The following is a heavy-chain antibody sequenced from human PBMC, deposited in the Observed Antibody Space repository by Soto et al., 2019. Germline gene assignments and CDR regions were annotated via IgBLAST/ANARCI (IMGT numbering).Heavy chain of an antibody. J-gene: IGHJ4*02. D-gene: IGHD3-10*01. V-gene: IGHV3-33*01. Sequence: PGGSLRLSCAASGFTFSSYGMHWVRQAPGKGLEWVAVIWYDGSNKYYADSVKGRFTISRDNSKNTLYLQMNSLRAEDTAVYYCARGAGVWFGAPAYYFDYWGKGTLVTVSS. CDR2: IWYDGSNK. CDR3: ARGAGVWFGAPAYYFDY. CDR1: GFTFSSYG.